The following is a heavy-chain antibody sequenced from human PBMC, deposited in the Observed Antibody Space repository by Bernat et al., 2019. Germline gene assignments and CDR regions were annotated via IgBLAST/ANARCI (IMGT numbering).Heavy chain of an antibody. CDR2: IYYSGST. V-gene: IGHV4-39*01. J-gene: IGHJ2*01. CDR1: GGSISSSSYY. Sequence: QLQLQESGPGLVKPSETLSLTCTVSGGSISSSSYYWGWIHQPPGKGLEWIGSIYYSGSTYYNPSLKSRVTISVDTSKNQFSLKLSSVTAADTAVYYCARLKERWLQLRFFGYWYFDLWGRGTLVTVSS. D-gene: IGHD5-24*01. CDR3: ARLKERWLQLRFFGYWYFDL.